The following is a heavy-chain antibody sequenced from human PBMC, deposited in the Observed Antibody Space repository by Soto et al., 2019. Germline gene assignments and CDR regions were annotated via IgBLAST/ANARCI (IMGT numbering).Heavy chain of an antibody. J-gene: IGHJ4*02. CDR1: GFTFSSYA. Sequence: VQLLESGGGLVQPGGSLRLSCAASGFTFSSYAMNWVRQAPGKGLEWVPVISGSDGSTYYADSVKGRFTISRDNSKNTLSLQMNSLRAEDTAVYYCARRSSSWYFDYWGQGTLVTVSS. CDR3: ARRSSSWYFDY. D-gene: IGHD6-13*01. V-gene: IGHV3-23*01. CDR2: ISGSDGST.